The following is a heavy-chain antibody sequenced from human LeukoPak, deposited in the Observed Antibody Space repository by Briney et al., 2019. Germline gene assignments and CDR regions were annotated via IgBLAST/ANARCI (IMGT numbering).Heavy chain of an antibody. D-gene: IGHD3-3*01. J-gene: IGHJ4*02. CDR2: ISYDGSNK. V-gene: IGHV3-30*04. CDR3: ARDQFDFWSGYTAGGFDY. Sequence: GGSLRLSCAASGFTFSSYAMHWVRQAPGKGLEWAAVISYDGSNKYYADSVKGRFTISRDNSKNTLYLQMNNLRAEDTAVYYCARDQFDFWSGYTAGGFDYWGQGTLVTVSS. CDR1: GFTFSSYA.